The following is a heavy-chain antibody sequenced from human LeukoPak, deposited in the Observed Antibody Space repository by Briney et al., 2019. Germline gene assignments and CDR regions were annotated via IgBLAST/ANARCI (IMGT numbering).Heavy chain of an antibody. CDR3: AKVPSCYYACDFVY. J-gene: IGHJ4*02. CDR1: GFTFSSYA. Sequence: GGSLRLSCAASGFTFSSYAMSWVRQPPGKGLEWVSSLGGINGYTYYADSVKGRFSISRDNSKNTLYLQMNSLRAEDTALYYCAKVPSCYYACDFVYWGQGTLVTVSS. V-gene: IGHV3-23*01. CDR2: LGGINGYT. D-gene: IGHD2-15*01.